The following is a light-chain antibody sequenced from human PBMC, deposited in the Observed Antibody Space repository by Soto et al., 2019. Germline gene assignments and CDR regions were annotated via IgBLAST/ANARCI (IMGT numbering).Light chain of an antibody. J-gene: IGKJ4*01. CDR1: QSFNSHY. CDR2: GAS. V-gene: IGKV3-20*01. CDR3: QGYRDSVGF. Sequence: EIVLTQSPATLSLSPGEGATLSCRASQSFNSHYLAWYRHKPGQPPRLLIYGASSRATGIPDRFSGSESGTDFTLTISRLEPEDFAVYYCQGYRDSVGFFGGGTKVEIK.